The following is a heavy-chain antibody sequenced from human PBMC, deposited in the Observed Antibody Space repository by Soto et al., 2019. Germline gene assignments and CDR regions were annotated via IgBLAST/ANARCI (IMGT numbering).Heavy chain of an antibody. CDR3: ARNGSGNYYHFDY. Sequence: QVQLVESGGGVVQPGRSLRLSCAASGFTFSNYAMHWVRQAPGKGLEWVAVISYDGRIKYYADSVKGRFTISRDNSKNTLYLQVNSLRADDTAVYYCARNGSGNYYHFDYWGQGTLVTVSS. CDR2: ISYDGRIK. D-gene: IGHD3-10*01. V-gene: IGHV3-30*04. J-gene: IGHJ4*02. CDR1: GFTFSNYA.